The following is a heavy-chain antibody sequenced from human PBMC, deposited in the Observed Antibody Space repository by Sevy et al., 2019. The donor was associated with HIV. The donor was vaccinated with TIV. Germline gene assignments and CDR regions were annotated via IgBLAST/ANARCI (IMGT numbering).Heavy chain of an antibody. D-gene: IGHD6-19*01. V-gene: IGHV3-23*01. CDR2: ISGSGGST. CDR1: GFTFSSYA. Sequence: GESLKISCAASGFTFSSYAMSWVRQAPGKGLEWVSAISGSGGSTYYADSVKGRFTISRDNSKNTLYLQMNSLRAGDTAVYYCAKGGGGQWLDKYYFDYWGQGTLVTVSS. J-gene: IGHJ4*02. CDR3: AKGGGGQWLDKYYFDY.